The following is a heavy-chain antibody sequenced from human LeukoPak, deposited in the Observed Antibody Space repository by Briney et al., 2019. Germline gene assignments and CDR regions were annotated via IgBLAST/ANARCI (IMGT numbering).Heavy chain of an antibody. J-gene: IGHJ4*02. CDR3: ARHMVRGVFTAQFDY. Sequence: GGSLRLSCAASGFTFDDYGMSWVRQAPGKGLEWVSGINWNGGSSGYADSVKGRFTISRDNAKNSLYLQMNSLRAEDTALYYCARHMVRGVFTAQFDYWGQGTLVTVSS. CDR1: GFTFDDYG. V-gene: IGHV3-20*04. CDR2: INWNGGSS. D-gene: IGHD3-10*01.